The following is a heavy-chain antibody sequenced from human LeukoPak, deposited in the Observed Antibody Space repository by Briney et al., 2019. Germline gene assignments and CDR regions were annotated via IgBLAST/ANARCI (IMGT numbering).Heavy chain of an antibody. D-gene: IGHD1-14*01. V-gene: IGHV3-66*01. J-gene: IGHJ4*02. CDR3: ATGTHPGN. Sequence: GGSLRLSCAASGFTFSSYAMSWVRQAPGKGLEWIAVIYSGGSTFHADSVKGRFIISRDNSKNTLYLQMNSLRVEDTAVYYCATGTHPGNWGQGTLVTVSS. CDR1: GFTFSSYA. CDR2: IYSGGST.